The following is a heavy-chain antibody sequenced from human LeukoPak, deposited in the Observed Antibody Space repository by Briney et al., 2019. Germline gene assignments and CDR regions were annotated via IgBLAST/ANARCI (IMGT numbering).Heavy chain of an antibody. CDR1: GFTLTNYG. CDR3: ARDLDSSGYYAIL. J-gene: IGHJ4*02. V-gene: IGHV1-18*01. D-gene: IGHD3-22*01. Sequence: ASVKVSCKASGFTLTNYGISWVRQAPGQGLEWMGWISAYRGNANYARKFPGRVTMTTDTSTNTAYMELRSLISDDTAVYYCARDLDSSGYYAILWGQGTLVTDSS. CDR2: ISAYRGNA.